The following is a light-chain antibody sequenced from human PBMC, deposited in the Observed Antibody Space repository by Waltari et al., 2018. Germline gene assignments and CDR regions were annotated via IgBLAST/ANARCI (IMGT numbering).Light chain of an antibody. J-gene: IGKJ5*01. CDR3: QRRRTWPSIT. CDR2: DAS. Sequence: EIVLTQPPATLSLSPGQRGTLSCRASQSVGGNLAWYQQKPGQAPRLLIYDASNRATGSPARFSGSGSGTDFTLTISSLEPEDFAVYYCQRRRTWPSITFGQGTRLEI. CDR1: QSVGGN. V-gene: IGKV3-11*01.